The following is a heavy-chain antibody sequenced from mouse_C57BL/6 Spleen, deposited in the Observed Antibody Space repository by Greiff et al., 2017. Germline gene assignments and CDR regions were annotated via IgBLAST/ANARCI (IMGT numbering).Heavy chain of an antibody. Sequence: EVQLQQSGTVLARPGASVKMSCKTSGYTFTSYWMHWVKQRPGQGLEWIGAIYPGNSDTSYNQKFKGKAKLTAVTSASTAYMELSSLTNEDSAVXYCTRKITTVVKDYFDYWGQGTTLTVSS. CDR3: TRKITTVVKDYFDY. D-gene: IGHD1-1*01. CDR2: IYPGNSDT. J-gene: IGHJ2*01. V-gene: IGHV1-5*01. CDR1: GYTFTSYW.